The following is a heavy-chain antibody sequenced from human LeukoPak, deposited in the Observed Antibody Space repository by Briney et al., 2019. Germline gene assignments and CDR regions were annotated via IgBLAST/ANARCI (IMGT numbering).Heavy chain of an antibody. D-gene: IGHD6-13*01. CDR3: AREGKILAAAGTSWFDP. J-gene: IGHJ5*02. CDR2: IYYSGST. Sequence: SETLSLTCTVSGGSISSYYWSWIRQPPGKGLEWIGYIYYSGSTNYNPSLKSRVTVSVDTSKNQFSLKLSSVTAADTAVYYCAREGKILAAAGTSWFDPWGQGTLVTVSS. V-gene: IGHV4-59*01. CDR1: GGSISSYY.